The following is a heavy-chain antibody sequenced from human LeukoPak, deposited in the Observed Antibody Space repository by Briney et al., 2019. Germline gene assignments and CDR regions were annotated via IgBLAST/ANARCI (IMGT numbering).Heavy chain of an antibody. D-gene: IGHD6-13*01. Sequence: HPGGSLRLSCAASGFSFSSYGMHWVRQAPGKGLEWVAVISFDGSNEYYADSVKGRFTISRDNSKNSLYLHMNSLRAEDTAFYYCAKSGSSPPYYYYGMDVWGQGTTVTVSS. J-gene: IGHJ6*02. CDR2: ISFDGSNE. CDR3: AKSGSSPPYYYYGMDV. CDR1: GFSFSSYG. V-gene: IGHV3-30*18.